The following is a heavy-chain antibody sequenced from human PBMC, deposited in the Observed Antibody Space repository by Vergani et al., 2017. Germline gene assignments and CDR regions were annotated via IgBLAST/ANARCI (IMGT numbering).Heavy chain of an antibody. Sequence: QVQLVQSGAEVKKPGSSVKVSCKASGGTFSSYAVSWVRQAPGQGLEWMGRIIPILGIANYAQKFQGRVTITADKSTSTAYMELSSLRSEDTAVYYCARLWSGYYSYFDYWGQGTLVTVSS. CDR2: IIPILGIA. D-gene: IGHD3-3*01. CDR1: GGTFSSYA. V-gene: IGHV1-69*04. J-gene: IGHJ4*02. CDR3: ARLWSGYYSYFDY.